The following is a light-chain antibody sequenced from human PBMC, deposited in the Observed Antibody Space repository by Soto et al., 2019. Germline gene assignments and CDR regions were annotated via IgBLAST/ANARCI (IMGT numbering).Light chain of an antibody. CDR2: EVN. CDR3: CSYAGIRV. Sequence: QSVLTQPASASGSPGQSITISCTGTSGDVGGYNLVSWYQQHPGKAPKVMIYEVNKRPSGISNRFSGSKSGNTASLTISGLQAEDEADYYCCSYAGIRVFGGGTQLTVL. J-gene: IGLJ3*02. CDR1: SGDVGGYNL. V-gene: IGLV2-23*02.